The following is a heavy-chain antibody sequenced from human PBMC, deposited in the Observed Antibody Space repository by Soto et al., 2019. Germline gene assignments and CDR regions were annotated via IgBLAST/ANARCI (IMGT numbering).Heavy chain of an antibody. D-gene: IGHD6-6*01. CDR3: AIPRGGDSSSSCLLYYYYGMDV. CDR2: IDPSDSYT. CDR1: GYSFTSYW. Sequence: GESLKISCKGSGYSFTSYWISWVRQMPGKGLEWMGRIDPSDSYTNYSPSFQGHVTISADKSISTAYLQWSSLKASDTAMYYCAIPRGGDSSSSCLLYYYYGMDVWGQGTTVTVSS. J-gene: IGHJ6*02. V-gene: IGHV5-10-1*01.